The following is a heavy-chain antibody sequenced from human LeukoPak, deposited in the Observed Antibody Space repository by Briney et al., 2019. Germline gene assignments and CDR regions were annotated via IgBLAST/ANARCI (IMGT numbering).Heavy chain of an antibody. J-gene: IGHJ3*02. CDR2: IKSKTAGGTT. D-gene: IGHD4-11*01. CDR1: GFTFSNAW. Sequence: PGGSLRLSCAASGFTFSNAWMTWVRQAPGKGLEWVGRIKSKTAGGTTDYAAPVKGRFTISRDDSKNTLYLQMNSLRAEDTAVYYCARDKDYASDMWGQGTMVTVAS. CDR3: ARDKDYASDM. V-gene: IGHV3-15*01.